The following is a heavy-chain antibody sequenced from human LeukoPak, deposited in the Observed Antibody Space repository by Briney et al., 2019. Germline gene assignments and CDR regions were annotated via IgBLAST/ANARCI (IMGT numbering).Heavy chain of an antibody. CDR3: ARGGPFLEWFAAFDI. V-gene: IGHV3-23*01. D-gene: IGHD3-3*02. J-gene: IGHJ3*02. CDR2: ISGSGGST. Sequence: PGGSLRLSCAASGFTFSSYAMSWVRQAPGKGLEWVSAISGSGGSTYYADSVKGRFTISRDNSKNTLYLQMHSLRAEDTARYYCARGGPFLEWFAAFDIWGQGTMVTVSS. CDR1: GFTFSSYA.